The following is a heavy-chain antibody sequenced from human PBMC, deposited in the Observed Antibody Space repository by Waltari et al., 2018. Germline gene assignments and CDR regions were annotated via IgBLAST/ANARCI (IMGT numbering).Heavy chain of an antibody. D-gene: IGHD3-10*02. Sequence: EVQLVESGGGLVKPGGSLRLSCAASGFTFSNAWMSWVRQAPGKGLEWVGRIKSKTDGGTTDYAAPVKGRFTISRDDSKNTLYLQMNSLKTEDTAVYYCTVRAPSYYVLDYWGQGTLVTVSS. V-gene: IGHV3-15*01. CDR1: GFTFSNAW. CDR3: TVRAPSYYVLDY. CDR2: IKSKTDGGTT. J-gene: IGHJ4*02.